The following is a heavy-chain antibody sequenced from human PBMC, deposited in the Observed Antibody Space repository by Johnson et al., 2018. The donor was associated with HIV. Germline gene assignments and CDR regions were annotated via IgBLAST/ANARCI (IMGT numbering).Heavy chain of an antibody. CDR3: AGGSRYTYDNDDAQLLHAFEI. Sequence: QVQLVESGGGVVQPGRSLRLSCAASGFTFSSYAMHWVRQAPAKGLEWVAVISYDGSDKYYADSVKGRFTISRDSSKNTLYLQMNGLRAEDTALYYCAGGSRYTYDNDDAQLLHAFEIRGQGTMVTVSS. CDR2: ISYDGSDK. CDR1: GFTFSSYA. J-gene: IGHJ3*02. V-gene: IGHV3-30*04. D-gene: IGHD1-26*01.